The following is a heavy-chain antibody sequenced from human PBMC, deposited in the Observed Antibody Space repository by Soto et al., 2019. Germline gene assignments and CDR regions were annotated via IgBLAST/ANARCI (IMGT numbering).Heavy chain of an antibody. Sequence: SETLSLTCAVYGGSFSGYYWSGIRQPPGRGLEWIGEINHSGSTNYNPSLKSRVTISVDTSKNQFSLKLSSVTAADTAVYYCARNYVLLWFGESRNFDYWGQGTLVTVSS. D-gene: IGHD3-10*01. J-gene: IGHJ4*02. CDR1: GGSFSGYY. CDR2: INHSGST. CDR3: ARNYVLLWFGESRNFDY. V-gene: IGHV4-34*01.